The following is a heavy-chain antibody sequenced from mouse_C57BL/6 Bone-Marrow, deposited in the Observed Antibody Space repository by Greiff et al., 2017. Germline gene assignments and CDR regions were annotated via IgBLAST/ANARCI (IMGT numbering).Heavy chain of an antibody. Sequence: QVQLQQPGAVLVKPGTSVKMSCKASCFSFTSYWITWVRQRPGQGLEWIGDFYPGSGSTNYNEKFKSKATLTVDTSSSTAYMQLSSLTSEASAVYYCAREGYDGYSYYFDYWGQGTTLTVSS. CDR3: AREGYDGYSYYFDY. CDR1: CFSFTSYW. J-gene: IGHJ2*01. CDR2: FYPGSGST. V-gene: IGHV1-55*01. D-gene: IGHD2-3*01.